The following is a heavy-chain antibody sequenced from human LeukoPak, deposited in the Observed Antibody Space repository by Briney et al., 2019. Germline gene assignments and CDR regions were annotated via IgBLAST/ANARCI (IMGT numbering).Heavy chain of an antibody. V-gene: IGHV3-30*18. CDR2: ISYDGSNK. Sequence: GRSRRLSCAASGFTFSSFGMHWVRQAPGKGLEWVAVISYDGSNKYYADSVKGRFTISRDNSKNTLYLQMNSLRAEDTAVYYCAKESGRYYYGSDSLALDIWGQGTMVTVSS. CDR1: GFTFSSFG. J-gene: IGHJ3*02. CDR3: AKESGRYYYGSDSLALDI. D-gene: IGHD3-10*01.